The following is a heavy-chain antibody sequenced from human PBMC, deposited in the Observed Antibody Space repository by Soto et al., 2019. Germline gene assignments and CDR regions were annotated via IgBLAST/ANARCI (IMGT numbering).Heavy chain of an antibody. V-gene: IGHV4-59*01. CDR2: MYYSGST. CDR1: GGSISSYY. CDR3: GGKNYDSSGYFDY. D-gene: IGHD3-22*01. J-gene: IGHJ4*02. Sequence: LSLTCTVSGGSISSYYWSWIRQPPGKGLEWIGYMYYSGSTNYNPSLKSRVTISVDTSKNQFSLKLSSVTAVDTAVYYCGGKNYDSSGYFDYWGQGTLVTVSS.